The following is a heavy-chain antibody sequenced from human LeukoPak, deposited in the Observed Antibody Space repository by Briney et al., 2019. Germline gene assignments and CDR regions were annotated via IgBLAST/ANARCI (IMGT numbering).Heavy chain of an antibody. CDR1: GGSISSSKYY. Sequence: SETLSLTCTVSGGSISSSKYYWGWIRQPPGKGLEWIGSIYYSGSTYYNPSLKSRVTISVDTSKNQFSLKLSSVTAADTAVYYCAISHYDFWSGYYSRGLWYFDLWGRGTLVTVSS. D-gene: IGHD3-3*01. J-gene: IGHJ2*01. V-gene: IGHV4-39*01. CDR3: AISHYDFWSGYYSRGLWYFDL. CDR2: IYYSGST.